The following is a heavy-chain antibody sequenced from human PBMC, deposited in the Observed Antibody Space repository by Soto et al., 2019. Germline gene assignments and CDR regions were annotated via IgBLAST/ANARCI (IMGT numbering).Heavy chain of an antibody. CDR2: IYYSGST. J-gene: IGHJ6*02. Sequence: QVRLEESGPGLVKPSETLSLICSVSGGSVNNADYFWSWIRHHPENGLEWIGYIYYSGSTRYNPSFKTRSILSIDTSKKQFSLRLNSVTVADTAVYFCARDADYGGSRGGMDVWGRGTTVTVSS. V-gene: IGHV4-31*03. CDR1: GGSVNNADYF. CDR3: ARDADYGGSRGGMDV. D-gene: IGHD4-17*01.